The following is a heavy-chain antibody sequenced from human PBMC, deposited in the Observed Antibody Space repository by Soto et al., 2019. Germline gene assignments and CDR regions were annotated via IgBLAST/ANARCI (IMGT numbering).Heavy chain of an antibody. Sequence: GGSLRLSCAASGFTFSSYGMHWVRQAPGKGLEWVAVIWYDGSNKYYADSVKGRFTISRDNSKNTLYLQMNSLRAEDTAVYYCARERDPSGWRHWVFDYWGQGTLVTVSS. J-gene: IGHJ4*02. CDR3: ARERDPSGWRHWVFDY. V-gene: IGHV3-33*01. D-gene: IGHD6-19*01. CDR2: IWYDGSNK. CDR1: GFTFSSYG.